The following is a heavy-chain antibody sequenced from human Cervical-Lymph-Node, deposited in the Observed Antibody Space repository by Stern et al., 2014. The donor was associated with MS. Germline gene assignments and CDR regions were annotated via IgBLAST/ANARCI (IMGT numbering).Heavy chain of an antibody. V-gene: IGHV4-59*01. CDR2: IYYSGST. J-gene: IGHJ2*01. CDR3: ARVATYHYWYFDL. Sequence: QVQLQESGPGLVKPSETLSLTCTVSGGSISSYYWSWIRQPPGKGLEWIGYIYYSGSTNYNPSLKSRVTISVDTSKNQFSLKLSSVTAADTAVYYCARVATYHYWYFDLWGRGTLVTVSS. CDR1: GGSISSYY. D-gene: IGHD5-12*01.